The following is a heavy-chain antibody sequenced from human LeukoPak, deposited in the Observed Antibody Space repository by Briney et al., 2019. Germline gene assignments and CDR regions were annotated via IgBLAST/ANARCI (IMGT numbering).Heavy chain of an antibody. Sequence: PGGSLRLSCAASGFTFSSYGMHWVRQAPGKGLEWVAFIRYDGSNKYYADSVKGRFTISRDNSKNTLYLQMNSLRAEDTAVYYCAKGGVPAAIPDYWGQGTLVTVSS. CDR3: AKGGVPAAIPDY. V-gene: IGHV3-30*02. J-gene: IGHJ4*02. CDR2: IRYDGSNK. D-gene: IGHD2-2*02. CDR1: GFTFSSYG.